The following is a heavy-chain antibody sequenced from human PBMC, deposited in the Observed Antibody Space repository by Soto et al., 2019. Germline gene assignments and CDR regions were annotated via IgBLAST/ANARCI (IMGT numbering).Heavy chain of an antibody. D-gene: IGHD3-10*01. V-gene: IGHV1-69*01. CDR3: ASPRLWSYRANGAFDI. Sequence: QVQLVQSGAEVKKPGSSVKVSCKASGGTFSSYAISWVRQAPGQGLEWMGGIIPNFGTANYAQKFQGRVTITADEPTSTGYRERSSLSSEDTAVYYCASPRLWSYRANGAFDISCQGTMVTVSS. CDR1: GGTFSSYA. J-gene: IGHJ3*02. CDR2: IIPNFGTA.